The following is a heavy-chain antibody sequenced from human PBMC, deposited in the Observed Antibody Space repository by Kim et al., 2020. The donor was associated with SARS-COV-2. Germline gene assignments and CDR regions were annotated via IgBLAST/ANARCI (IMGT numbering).Heavy chain of an antibody. V-gene: IGHV3-7*01. Sequence: YVDSVKGRFTMSRDIAKNSLYLQMSSLRTEDTAIYYCAALDTVQVPGGIWGQGTLVTVSS. CDR3: AALDTVQVPGGI. D-gene: IGHD3-10*01. J-gene: IGHJ4*02.